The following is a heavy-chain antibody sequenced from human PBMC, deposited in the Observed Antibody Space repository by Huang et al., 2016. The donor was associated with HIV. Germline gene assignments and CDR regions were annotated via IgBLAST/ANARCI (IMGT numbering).Heavy chain of an antibody. CDR3: ARVKGSSWLGYYFDY. CDR2: IHVTGTT. D-gene: IGHD6-13*01. V-gene: IGHV4-4*07. CDR1: GDSGNNYY. Sequence: QVQLQESGPGLVKASETLSLTCIVSGDSGNNYYWSWIRQPAGKRLEWIGRIHVTGTTNYSPALKGRVTMSVDVSKNQFALTLKSLSVADTAVYFCARVKGSSWLGYYFDYWGQGIPVTVSS. J-gene: IGHJ4*02.